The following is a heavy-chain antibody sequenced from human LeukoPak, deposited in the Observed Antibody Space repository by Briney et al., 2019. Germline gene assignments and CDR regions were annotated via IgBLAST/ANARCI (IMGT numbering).Heavy chain of an antibody. J-gene: IGHJ4*02. Sequence: GGSLRLSCAASGFTFSSYSMNWVRQAPGKGLEWVSSISSSSSYIYYADSVKGRFTISRDNAKNSLYLQMNSLRAEDTAVYYCARVPGGYSSGWHGAPLGYWGQGTLVTVSS. V-gene: IGHV3-21*01. CDR2: ISSSSSYI. D-gene: IGHD6-19*01. CDR3: ARVPGGYSSGWHGAPLGY. CDR1: GFTFSSYS.